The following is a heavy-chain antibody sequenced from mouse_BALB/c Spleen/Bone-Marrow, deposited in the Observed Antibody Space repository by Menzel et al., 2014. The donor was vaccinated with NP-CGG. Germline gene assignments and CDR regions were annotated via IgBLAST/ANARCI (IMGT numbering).Heavy chain of an antibody. D-gene: IGHD2-2*01. CDR2: IRSKSNNYAT. CDR3: VREGYYGSDGYAMDY. V-gene: IGHV10-3*03. CDR1: GFTFNTYA. Sequence: EVQLVESGGGLVQPKGSLKLSCAASGFTFNTYAMHWVCQAPGKGLEWVARIRSKSNNYATYYADSVKDRFTISRDDSQSMLYLQMNNLKTEDTAMYYCVREGYYGSDGYAMDYWGQGTSVTVSS. J-gene: IGHJ4*01.